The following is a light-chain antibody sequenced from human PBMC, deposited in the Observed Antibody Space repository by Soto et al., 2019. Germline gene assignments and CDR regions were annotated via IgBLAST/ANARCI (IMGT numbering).Light chain of an antibody. V-gene: IGKV3-15*01. CDR3: QQLNAYPLT. Sequence: ETVMTQSPATLSVSPGERATLSCRASQSISSNLAWYQQKPGQAPRLLIYGASTRATGIPARFTGSGSGAEFTLTISSLQPEDFATYYCQQLNAYPLTFGGGTKVDIK. CDR1: QSISSN. J-gene: IGKJ4*01. CDR2: GAS.